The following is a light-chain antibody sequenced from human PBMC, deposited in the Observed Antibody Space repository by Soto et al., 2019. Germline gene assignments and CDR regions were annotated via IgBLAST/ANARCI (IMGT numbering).Light chain of an antibody. J-gene: IGKJ5*01. CDR3: QQRSNWPVT. CDR1: QSVSRS. V-gene: IGKV3-11*01. Sequence: EIVLTQSPATLSSSPGERATLSCMASQSVSRSLAWYQQKPGQAPRLLIYGASNRAGGIPARFSGSGSGTDFTLTISSLEPEDFAVYYCQQRSNWPVTFGQGTRLEIK. CDR2: GAS.